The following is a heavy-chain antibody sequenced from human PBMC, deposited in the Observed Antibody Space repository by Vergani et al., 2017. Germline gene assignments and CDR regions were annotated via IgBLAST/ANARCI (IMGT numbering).Heavy chain of an antibody. Sequence: QVQLVQSGAEVKKPGSSVKVSCKASGGTFSSYAISWVRQAPGQGLEWMGGIIPIFGTANYAQKFQGRVTITADESTSTAYMELSSLRSEDTAVYYCGSQEMLRGYSYGDDAFDIWGQGTMVTVSS. CDR2: IIPIFGTA. D-gene: IGHD5-18*01. J-gene: IGHJ3*02. CDR1: GGTFSSYA. CDR3: GSQEMLRGYSYGDDAFDI. V-gene: IGHV1-69*01.